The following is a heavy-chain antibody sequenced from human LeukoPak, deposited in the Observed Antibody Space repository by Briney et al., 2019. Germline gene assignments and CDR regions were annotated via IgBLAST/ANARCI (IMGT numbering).Heavy chain of an antibody. CDR1: GFTFSDHY. V-gene: IGHV3-11*01. J-gene: IGHJ5*02. D-gene: IGHD3-3*01. CDR3: ARDPGGYNFWNGYYVNWFDP. CDR2: ISSSCSAI. Sequence: PGGSLRLSCAASGFTFSDHYVSWLRQAPEEGLEWLSSISSSCSAIYYADSVKGLFTISRDNAKNSLYMQMKRLRVEETAVYYCARDPGGYNFWNGYYVNWFDPWGQGNLVTVSS.